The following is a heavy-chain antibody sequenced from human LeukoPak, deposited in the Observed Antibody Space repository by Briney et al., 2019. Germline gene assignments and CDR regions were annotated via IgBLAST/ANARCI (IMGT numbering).Heavy chain of an antibody. CDR2: INHSGST. CDR3: ARGPHTGVNYYDSSGYYY. D-gene: IGHD3-22*01. Sequence: AETLCLTCAVYGGSFSGYYWSWIRQPPGKGLEWIGEINHSGSTNYNPSLKSRVTISVDTSKNQFSLKLSSVTAADTAVYYCARGPHTGVNYYDSSGYYYWGHRVIVTVSS. V-gene: IGHV4-34*01. J-gene: IGHJ4*03. CDR1: GGSFSGYY.